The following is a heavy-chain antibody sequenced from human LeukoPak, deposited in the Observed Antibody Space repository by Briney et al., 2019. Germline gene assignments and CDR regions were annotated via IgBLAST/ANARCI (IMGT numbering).Heavy chain of an antibody. J-gene: IGHJ4*02. D-gene: IGHD6-13*01. CDR2: ISYDGSNK. Sequence: GGSLRLSCAASGFTFSSYGMHWVRQAPGKGLEWVAVISYDGSNKYYADSVKGRFTISRDNSKNTLYLQMNSLRAEDTAVYYCAIQQQLAQFDYWGQGTLVTVSS. CDR1: GFTFSSYG. CDR3: AIQQQLAQFDY. V-gene: IGHV3-30*03.